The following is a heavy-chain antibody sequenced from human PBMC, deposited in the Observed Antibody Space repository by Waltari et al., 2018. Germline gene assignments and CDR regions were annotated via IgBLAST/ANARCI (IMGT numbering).Heavy chain of an antibody. J-gene: IGHJ4*02. Sequence: QVQLVQSGAEVKKPGASVKVSCKASGYTFTSHYMHWVRQPPGQGLEWMGIINPSGGSTSYAQKFQGRVTMTRDTSTSTVYMELSSLRSEDTAVYYCARDQSLSYGDYGPDDYWGQGTLVTVSS. CDR2: INPSGGST. CDR3: ARDQSLSYGDYGPDDY. D-gene: IGHD4-17*01. V-gene: IGHV1-46*01. CDR1: GYTFTSHY.